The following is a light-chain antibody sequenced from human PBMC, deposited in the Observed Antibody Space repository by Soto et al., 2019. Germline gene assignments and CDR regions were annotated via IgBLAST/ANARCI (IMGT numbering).Light chain of an antibody. V-gene: IGKV3-20*01. CDR1: QSVSSNY. CDR2: AAS. CDR3: QQYVNSPRT. J-gene: IGKJ1*01. Sequence: EIVLTQSPVTLSLSPGERATLSCRASQSVSSNYLAWYQQKPGQAPRLLIYAASSRATGIPDRFSGSGSGTDFTLTISRLEPEDFAVYYCQQYVNSPRTFGQGTKVDIK.